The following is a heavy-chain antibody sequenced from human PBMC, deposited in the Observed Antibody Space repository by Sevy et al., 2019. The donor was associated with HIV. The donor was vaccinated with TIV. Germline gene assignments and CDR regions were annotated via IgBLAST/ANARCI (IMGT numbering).Heavy chain of an antibody. D-gene: IGHD6-13*01. J-gene: IGHJ4*02. V-gene: IGHV4-39*01. CDR1: GGSISSSSYY. CDR2: IYYSGST. CDR3: ARLYSSSWSDY. Sequence: SETLSLTCTVSGGSISSSSYYWGWIRQPPGKGLEWIGSIYYSGSTYYNPSLKSRVTISVDTSKNQFSLKLSSVTAADTAVYYCARLYSSSWSDYWGQGILVTVSS.